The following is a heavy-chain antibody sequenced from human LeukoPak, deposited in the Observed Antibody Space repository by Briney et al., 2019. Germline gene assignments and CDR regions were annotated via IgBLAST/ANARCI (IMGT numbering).Heavy chain of an antibody. Sequence: SETLSLTCAVYGGSFSGYYWSWIRQPPGKGLEWIGEINHSGSTNYNPSLKSRVTISVDTSRNQFSLKLSSVTAADTAVYYCARGRGYSYYWGQGTLVTVSS. J-gene: IGHJ4*02. V-gene: IGHV4-34*01. CDR3: ARGRGYSYY. D-gene: IGHD5-18*01. CDR1: GGSFSGYY. CDR2: INHSGST.